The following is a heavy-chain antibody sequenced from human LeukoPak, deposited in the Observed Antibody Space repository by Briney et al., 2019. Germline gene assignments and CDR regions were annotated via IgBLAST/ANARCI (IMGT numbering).Heavy chain of an antibody. V-gene: IGHV4-4*09. J-gene: IGHJ3*02. CDR2: IYSSGST. CDR1: GGSISSNY. CDR3: ARQRLGEISLTAFDI. Sequence: SETLSLTCTVSGGSISSNYWNWIRQPPGKGLEWIGYIYSSGSTNYNPSLKSRVTMSVDTSKNQFSLRLMSVTAADTAVYYCARQRLGEISLTAFDIWGRGTMVTVSS. D-gene: IGHD3-16*02.